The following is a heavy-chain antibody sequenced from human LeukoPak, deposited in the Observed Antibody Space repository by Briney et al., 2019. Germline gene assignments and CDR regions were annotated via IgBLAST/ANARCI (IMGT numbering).Heavy chain of an antibody. CDR3: ARVTVKDY. J-gene: IGHJ4*02. CDR2: IYYSGST. Sequence: SETLSLTCTVSGGSISSSSYYWGWIRQPPGKGLEWIGSIYYSGSTYYNPSLKSRVTISVDTSKNQFSLKLSSVTAADTAVYYCARVTVKDYWGQGTLVTVSS. V-gene: IGHV4-39*01. CDR1: GGSISSSSYY. D-gene: IGHD4-17*01.